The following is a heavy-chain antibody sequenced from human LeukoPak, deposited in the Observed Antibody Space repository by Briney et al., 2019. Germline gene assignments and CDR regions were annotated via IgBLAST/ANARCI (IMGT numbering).Heavy chain of an antibody. CDR3: AKYVLRFLEWSAVYYYYGMDV. J-gene: IGHJ6*02. CDR1: GFTFSSYA. Sequence: GGSLRLSCAASGFTFSSYAMSWVRQAPGKGLEWVSAISGSGGSTYYADSVKGRFTISRDNSKNTLYLQMNSLRAEDTAVYYCAKYVLRFLEWSAVYYYYGMDVWGQGTTVTVSS. CDR2: ISGSGGST. V-gene: IGHV3-23*01. D-gene: IGHD3-3*01.